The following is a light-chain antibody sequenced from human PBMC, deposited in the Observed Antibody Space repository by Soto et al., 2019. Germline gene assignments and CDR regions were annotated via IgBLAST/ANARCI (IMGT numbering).Light chain of an antibody. V-gene: IGLV1-47*01. CDR3: AAWDDSLSGVV. Sequence: QSVLTQPPSASGTPGQRVTISCSGSISNLGSNFVFWYQQLPGAAPKLLISXNDQRPSGVPDRFSGXKSGTSAXLAISGLXXXXXXDYHCAAWDDSLSGVVFGGGTQLTVL. J-gene: IGLJ3*02. CDR1: ISNLGSNF. CDR2: XND.